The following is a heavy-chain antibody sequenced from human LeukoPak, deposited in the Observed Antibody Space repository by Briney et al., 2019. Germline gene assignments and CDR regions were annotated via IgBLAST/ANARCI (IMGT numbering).Heavy chain of an antibody. CDR1: GFTFSSYG. D-gene: IGHD6-6*01. Sequence: PGGSLRLSCAASGFTFSSYGMHWVRQAPGKGLEWVAVIWYDGSNKYYAGSVKGRFTISRDNSKNTLYLQMNSLRAEDTAVYYCARDKSIAARPDYFDYWGQGALVTVSS. CDR3: ARDKSIAARPDYFDY. CDR2: IWYDGSNK. V-gene: IGHV3-33*01. J-gene: IGHJ4*02.